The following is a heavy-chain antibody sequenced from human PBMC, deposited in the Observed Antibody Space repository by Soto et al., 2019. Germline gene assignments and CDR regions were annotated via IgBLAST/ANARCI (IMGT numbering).Heavy chain of an antibody. CDR3: ARSGYGDYYFDY. V-gene: IGHV1-18*01. D-gene: IGHD4-17*01. J-gene: IGHJ4*02. CDR1: GYTFTSYG. CDR2: ISAYNGNT. Sequence: QVQLVQSGAEVKKPGASVKVSCKASGYTFTSYGISWVRQAPGQGLEWLGWISAYNGNTNYAQKLQGRVTMTTDTSTSTGDLERRSLRSDDTGLYYCARSGYGDYYFDYWGQGTLVTVSS.